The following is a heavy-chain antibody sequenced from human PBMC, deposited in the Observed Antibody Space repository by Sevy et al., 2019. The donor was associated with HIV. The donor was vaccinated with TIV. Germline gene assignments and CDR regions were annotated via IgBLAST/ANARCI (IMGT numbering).Heavy chain of an antibody. CDR2: MNPNSGNT. CDR1: GYTFTSYD. CDR3: ASGPEYYDFWSGYYIWDGNYYYGMDV. D-gene: IGHD3-3*01. Sequence: ASVKVSCKASGYTFTSYDINWVRQATGQGLEWMGWMNPNSGNTGYAQKFQGRVTMTRNTSISTAYMELSSLRSEDTAVYYCASGPEYYDFWSGYYIWDGNYYYGMDVWGQGTTVTVSS. J-gene: IGHJ6*02. V-gene: IGHV1-8*01.